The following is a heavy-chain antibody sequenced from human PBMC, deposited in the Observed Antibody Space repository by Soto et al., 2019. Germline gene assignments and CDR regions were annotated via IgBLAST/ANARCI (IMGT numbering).Heavy chain of an antibody. CDR3: AKVPAGGATMGDP. CDR1: GFTFSSYG. CDR2: ISYDGSNK. J-gene: IGHJ5*02. V-gene: IGHV3-30*18. Sequence: GGSLRLSCAASGFTFSSYGMHWVRQAPGKGLEWVAVISYDGSNKYYADSVKGRFTISRDNSKNTLYLQMNSLRAEDTAVYYCAKVPAGGATMGDPWGQGTLVTVSS. D-gene: IGHD1-26*01.